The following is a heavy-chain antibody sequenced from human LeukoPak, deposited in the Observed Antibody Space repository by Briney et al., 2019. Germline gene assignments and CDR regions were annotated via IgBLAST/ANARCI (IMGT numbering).Heavy chain of an antibody. J-gene: IGHJ6*03. V-gene: IGHV1-69*06. D-gene: IGHD3-3*01. CDR2: FIPIFGTI. CDR3: ARGFGVEYYYYMDV. Sequence: ASVNVSCKASGGTFSTHGISWVRQAPGQGLEWMARFIPIFGTINFAQKFQGRVTITADKSTSTVHMDLSSLRSEDTAVYYCARGFGVEYYYYMDVWDEGTTVIVSS. CDR1: GGTFSTHG.